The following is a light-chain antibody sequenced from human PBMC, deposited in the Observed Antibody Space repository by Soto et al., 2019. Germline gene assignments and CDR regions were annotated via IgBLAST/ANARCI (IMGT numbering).Light chain of an antibody. Sequence: IQMTQSPSTLSASVGDRVTITCRASHNIERWMAWYQQKPGKXPXXLIFDASTLHSGVPSRFSGSASGTDFTLTISSLQPDDFATYYCQQFAISTTFGQGTKVDIK. V-gene: IGKV1-5*01. J-gene: IGKJ1*01. CDR3: QQFAISTT. CDR1: HNIERW. CDR2: DAS.